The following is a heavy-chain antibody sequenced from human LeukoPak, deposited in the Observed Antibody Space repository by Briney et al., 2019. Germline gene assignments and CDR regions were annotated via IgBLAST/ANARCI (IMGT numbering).Heavy chain of an antibody. Sequence: GGSLRLSCAASGFTFDDYAMHWVRQAPGKGLEWVSGISWNGGSIGYADSVKGRFTISRDNAKNSLYLQMNSLRAEDTALYYCAKDFWYRGYSFGEVDYWGQGTLVTVSS. CDR1: GFTFDDYA. CDR3: AKDFWYRGYSFGEVDY. J-gene: IGHJ4*02. D-gene: IGHD5-18*01. V-gene: IGHV3-9*01. CDR2: ISWNGGSI.